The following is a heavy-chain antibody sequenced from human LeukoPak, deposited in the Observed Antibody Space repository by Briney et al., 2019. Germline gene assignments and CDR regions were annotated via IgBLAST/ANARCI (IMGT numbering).Heavy chain of an antibody. V-gene: IGHV3-48*02. J-gene: IGHJ4*02. CDR2: ISSGSSTI. D-gene: IGHD3-16*01. CDR3: ARGETARVDY. CDR1: GFTFSTYN. Sequence: GGSLRLSCAASGFTFSTYNMNWVRQAPGEGLEWLSYISSGSSTIYYADSVEGRFTISRDNAKNSLYLQMNSLRDEDTAVYCCARGETARVDYWGQGILVTVSS.